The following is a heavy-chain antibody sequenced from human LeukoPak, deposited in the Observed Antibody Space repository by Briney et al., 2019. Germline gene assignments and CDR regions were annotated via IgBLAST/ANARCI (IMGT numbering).Heavy chain of an antibody. Sequence: SGGSLSLSCAASGFTLSSYAMSCVRQAPGEGLECVSAISGSECSTFYAHSVRGRYTISRDNAKNSLYPQMHSLRAEDTAVFYFAKPANSSLGWYYDYWGQGTLVTVSS. D-gene: IGHD6-19*01. V-gene: IGHV3-23*01. CDR2: ISGSECST. J-gene: IGHJ4*02. CDR1: GFTLSSYA. CDR3: AKPANSSLGWYYDY.